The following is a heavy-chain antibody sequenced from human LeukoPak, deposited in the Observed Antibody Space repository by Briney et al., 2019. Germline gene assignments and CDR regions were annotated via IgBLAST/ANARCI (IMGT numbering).Heavy chain of an antibody. CDR1: GYRFTDYW. V-gene: IGHV5-51*01. Sequence: GESLKISCKGSGYRFTDYWIGWVRQMPGKGLDWMGIIYPRDSDTRYSPSFQGQVTISADKSISTAYLQWSSLKASDTAMYYCARRGRVVMGAPFDYWGQGTLVTVSS. CDR3: ARRGRVVMGAPFDY. J-gene: IGHJ4*02. CDR2: IYPRDSDT. D-gene: IGHD3-3*01.